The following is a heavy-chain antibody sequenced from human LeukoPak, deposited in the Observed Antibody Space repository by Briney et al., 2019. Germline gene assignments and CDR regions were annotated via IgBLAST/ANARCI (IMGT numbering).Heavy chain of an antibody. CDR3: ARDLHYPGGFDY. CDR1: GGSISSGSYY. CDR2: IYTSGST. V-gene: IGHV4-61*02. D-gene: IGHD1-26*01. Sequence: SETLSLTCTVSGGSISSGSYYWSWIRQPAGKGLEWIGRIYTSGSTNYNPSLKSRVTISVDTSKNQFSLKLSSVTAADTAVYYCARDLHYPGGFDYWGQGTLVTVSS. J-gene: IGHJ4*02.